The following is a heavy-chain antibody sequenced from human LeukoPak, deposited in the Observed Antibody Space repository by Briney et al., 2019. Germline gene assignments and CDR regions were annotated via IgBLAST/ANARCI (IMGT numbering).Heavy chain of an antibody. J-gene: IGHJ4*02. V-gene: IGHV4-34*01. CDR2: INHRGVT. CDR1: GGSFSDYY. Sequence: SETLSLTCAVYGGSFSDYYWTWVRQPPGKGLEWIGEINHRGVTTYYPSLKSRVTISIDTYRNQFSLTMHSLTAADTAVYYCARTVGRTASLSYWGQGTLVTVSS. D-gene: IGHD4-4*01. CDR3: ARTVGRTASLSY.